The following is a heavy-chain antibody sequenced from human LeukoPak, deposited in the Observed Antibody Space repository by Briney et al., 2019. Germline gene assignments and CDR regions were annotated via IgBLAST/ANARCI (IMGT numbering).Heavy chain of an antibody. CDR1: GGTFSSYA. D-gene: IGHD3-10*01. CDR2: IIPIFGTA. Sequence: ASVKVSCKASGGTFSSYAISWVRQAPGQGLEWMGGIIPIFGTANYAQKFQGRVTITADKSTSTAYMELSSLRSEDTAVYYCARDYYGSEYYYYYMDVWGKGTTVTVSS. J-gene: IGHJ6*03. CDR3: ARDYYGSEYYYYYMDV. V-gene: IGHV1-69*06.